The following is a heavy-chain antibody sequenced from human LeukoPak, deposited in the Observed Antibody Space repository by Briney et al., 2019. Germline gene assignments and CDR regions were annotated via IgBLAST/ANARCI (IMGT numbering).Heavy chain of an antibody. V-gene: IGHV3-23*01. CDR2: TSDRGDYT. D-gene: IGHD2-2*01. CDR1: GFTFTSYS. Sequence: GGSLRLSSAASGFTFTSYSMSWVRQAPGKGLEWVSGTSDRGDYTYYADSVKGRFTISRDNSKNSLYLQMNSLRAEDTAVYYCARVPAAIVYYFDYWGQGTLVTVSS. J-gene: IGHJ4*02. CDR3: ARVPAAIVYYFDY.